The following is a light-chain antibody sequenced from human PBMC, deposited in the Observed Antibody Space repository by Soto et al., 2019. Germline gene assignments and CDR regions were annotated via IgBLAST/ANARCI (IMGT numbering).Light chain of an antibody. CDR1: QTISSW. Sequence: DIQMTQSPSTLSGSVGDRVTITCRASQTISSWLAWYQQKPGKAPKLLIYKASTLKSGVPSRFSGSGSGTEFTLTISRLEPEDFAVYYCHHYGSSLPDTFGQGTKVDIK. V-gene: IGKV1-5*03. CDR2: KAS. J-gene: IGKJ2*01. CDR3: HHYGSSLPDT.